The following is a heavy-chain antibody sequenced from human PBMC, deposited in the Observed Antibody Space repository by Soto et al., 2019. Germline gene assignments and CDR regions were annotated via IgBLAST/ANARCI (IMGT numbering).Heavy chain of an antibody. D-gene: IGHD3-10*01. CDR2: IIPIFGTA. CDR3: ARGRYYYGSGSLYFDY. J-gene: IGHJ4*02. CDR1: GGTFSSYA. V-gene: IGHV1-69*06. Sequence: SVKVSCKASGGTFSSYAISWVRQAPGQGLEWMGGIIPIFGTANYAQKFQGRVTITADKSTSTAHMELSSLRSEDTAVYYCARGRYYYGSGSLYFDYWGQGTLVTVSS.